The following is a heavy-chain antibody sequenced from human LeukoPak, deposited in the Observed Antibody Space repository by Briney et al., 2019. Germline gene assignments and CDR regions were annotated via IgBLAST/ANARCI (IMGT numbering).Heavy chain of an antibody. CDR3: ARRGYCSGGSCFSNVFDL. J-gene: IGHJ3*01. V-gene: IGHV5-51*01. CDR1: GYSFTSYW. CDR2: IYPGDSDT. Sequence: GESLKISCKCSGYSFTSYWIGWVRQMPGKGLEWMGIIYPGDSDTRYSPSFQGQVTISADKSISTAYLQWSSLKASDTAMYYCARRGYCSGGSCFSNVFDLWGQGTMVTVSS. D-gene: IGHD2-15*01.